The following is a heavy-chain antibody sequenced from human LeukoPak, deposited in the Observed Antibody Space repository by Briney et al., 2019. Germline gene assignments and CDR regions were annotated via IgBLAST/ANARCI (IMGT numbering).Heavy chain of an antibody. V-gene: IGHV1-2*06. Sequence: ASVKVSCTASGGTFSSYAISWVRQAPGQGLEWMGRINPNSGGTNYAQKFQGRVTMTRDTSISTAYMELSRLRSDDTAVYYCARGSVVAANNWFDPWGQGTLVTVSS. J-gene: IGHJ5*02. D-gene: IGHD2-15*01. CDR1: GGTFSSYA. CDR3: ARGSVVAANNWFDP. CDR2: INPNSGGT.